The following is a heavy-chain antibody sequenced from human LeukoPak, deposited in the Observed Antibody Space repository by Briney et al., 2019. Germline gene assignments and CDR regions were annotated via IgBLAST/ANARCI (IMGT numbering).Heavy chain of an antibody. CDR3: ARLLHGSGWRIRAFDI. J-gene: IGHJ3*02. CDR1: GGSISNSSYS. V-gene: IGHV4-39*01. CDR2: IYYGGGS. Sequence: SETLSLTFIVSGGSISNSSYSWAWIRQPPGKGLEWVGTIYYGGGSYHNPSLKSRVTISVDTSKNQFSLRLRSVTAADTAVYYCARLLHGSGWRIRAFDIWGQGTMVTVSS. D-gene: IGHD6-19*01.